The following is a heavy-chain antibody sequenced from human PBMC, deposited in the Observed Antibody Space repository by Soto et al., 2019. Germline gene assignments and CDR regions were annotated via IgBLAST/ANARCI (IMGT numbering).Heavy chain of an antibody. D-gene: IGHD6-19*01. CDR2: ISWNSGSI. Sequence: EVQLVESGGGLVQPGRSLRLSCAASGFTFDDYAMHWVRQAPGKGLEWVSGISWNSGSIGYADSVKGRFTISRDNAKNSLYLQMNSLGAEDTALYYCAKDGGLVLSFCFDYWGQGTLVTVSS. J-gene: IGHJ4*02. CDR3: AKDGGLVLSFCFDY. CDR1: GFTFDDYA. V-gene: IGHV3-9*01.